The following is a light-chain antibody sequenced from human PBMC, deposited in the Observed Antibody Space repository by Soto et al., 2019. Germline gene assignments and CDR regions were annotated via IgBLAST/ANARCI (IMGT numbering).Light chain of an antibody. CDR3: TSYSSGSTHVV. CDR1: SSDIGDYDY. V-gene: IGLV2-14*01. CDR2: DVN. Sequence: QSALTQPASVSGSPGQSITLSCIGTSSDIGDYDYVSWYQRHPGRAPQLIIFDVNNRPSGVSNRFSGSKSGNTASLTISGLQAEDGADYYCTSYSSGSTHVVFGGGTKVTVL. J-gene: IGLJ2*01.